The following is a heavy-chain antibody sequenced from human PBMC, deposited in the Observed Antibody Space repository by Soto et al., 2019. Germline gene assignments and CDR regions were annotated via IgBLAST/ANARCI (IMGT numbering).Heavy chain of an antibody. Sequence: ASVKVSCKASGYSFISYDINLVRQATGQGLEWMGWLNPNNGNTDYAQKFQGRITMTRDTSTNTAYLQLSSLTSEDTAVYYCARDPKNDNWLDPWGQGTLVTVSS. CDR1: GYSFISYD. J-gene: IGHJ5*02. CDR2: LNPNNGNT. V-gene: IGHV1-8*01. CDR3: ARDPKNDNWLDP.